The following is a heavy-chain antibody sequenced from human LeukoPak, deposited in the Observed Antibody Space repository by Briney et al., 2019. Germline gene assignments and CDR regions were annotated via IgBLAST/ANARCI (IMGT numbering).Heavy chain of an antibody. CDR1: GFTFSRYW. CDR3: ARAISGYYYFDY. CDR2: IDSDGNSR. D-gene: IGHD5-12*01. Sequence: GGSLRLSCAASGFTFSRYWMHWVRQAPGKGLVWVSRIDSDGNSRTYADSVKGRFTISRDNAKNTLYLQVNSLRAEDTAVYYCARAISGYYYFDYWGRGILVTVSS. J-gene: IGHJ4*02. V-gene: IGHV3-74*01.